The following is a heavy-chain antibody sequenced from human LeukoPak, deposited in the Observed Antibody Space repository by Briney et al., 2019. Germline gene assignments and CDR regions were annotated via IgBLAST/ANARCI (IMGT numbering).Heavy chain of an antibody. J-gene: IGHJ5*02. V-gene: IGHV4-39*07. CDR3: ARDPIRSPFDP. CDR2: IYYSGST. CDR1: GGSISSSSYY. Sequence: PSETLSLTCTVSGGSISSSSYYWGWIRQPPGKGLEWIGSIYYSGSTYYNPSLKSRVTISVDTSKNQFSLKLSSVTAADTAVYYCARDPIRSPFDPWGQGTLVTVSS.